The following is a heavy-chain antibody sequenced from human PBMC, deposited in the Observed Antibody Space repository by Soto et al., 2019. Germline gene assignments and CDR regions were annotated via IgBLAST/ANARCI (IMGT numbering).Heavy chain of an antibody. J-gene: IGHJ4*02. CDR3: ARGRYLDSSDYWVANLPFDH. D-gene: IGHD3-22*01. CDR1: GFTFNSYV. CDR2: ISRSGRGSA. V-gene: IGHV3-23*01. Sequence: GGSLRLSCAASGFTFNSYVMTWVRQAPGEGLEWVSSISRSGRGSAYYADSVKGRFTISRDNSENTLFLQMNNLRDEDTALYYCARGRYLDSSDYWVANLPFDHWGLGTLVTVSS.